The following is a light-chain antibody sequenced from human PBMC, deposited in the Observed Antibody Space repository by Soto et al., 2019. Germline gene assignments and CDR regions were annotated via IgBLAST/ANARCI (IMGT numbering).Light chain of an antibody. CDR3: SEYTSSSTLYV. CDR2: EVS. CDR1: SSDVGGYNY. V-gene: IGLV2-14*01. J-gene: IGLJ1*01. Sequence: QSALTQPASVSGSPGQSITISCTGTSSDVGGYNYVSWYQQHPGKAPKLMIYEVSNRPSGVSNRVSGAKSGNTASLTIAGLQAEDEADYYCSEYTSSSTLYVFGTGTKLTVL.